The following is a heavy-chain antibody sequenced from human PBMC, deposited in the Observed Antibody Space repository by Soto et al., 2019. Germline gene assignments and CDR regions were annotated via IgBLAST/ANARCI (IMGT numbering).Heavy chain of an antibody. Sequence: SETLSLTCTVSGGSISSYYWSWTRQPPGKGLEWIGYIYYSGSTNYNPSLKSRVTISVDTSKNQFSLKLSSVTAADTAVYYCARADRYSSSSGEIDYWGQGTLVTVSS. CDR3: ARADRYSSSSGEIDY. D-gene: IGHD6-6*01. J-gene: IGHJ4*02. V-gene: IGHV4-59*01. CDR1: GGSISSYY. CDR2: IYYSGST.